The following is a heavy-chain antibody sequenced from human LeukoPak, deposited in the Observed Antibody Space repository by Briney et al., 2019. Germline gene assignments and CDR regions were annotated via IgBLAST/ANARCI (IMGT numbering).Heavy chain of an antibody. D-gene: IGHD6-13*01. CDR3: ARGLYSSTTYYFDY. CDR2: IKKDGSEK. J-gene: IGHJ4*02. CDR1: GFTSSSYW. Sequence: PGGSLRLSCAASGFTSSSYWMSWVGQAPGKGLEWVANIKKDGSEKYYVDSVKGRFTISRDNAKNSLYLQMNSLRAEDTAVYFCARGLYSSTTYYFDYWGQGTLVTVSS. V-gene: IGHV3-7*03.